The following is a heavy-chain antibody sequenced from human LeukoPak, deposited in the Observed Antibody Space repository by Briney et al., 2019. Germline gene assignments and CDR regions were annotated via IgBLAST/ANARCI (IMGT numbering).Heavy chain of an antibody. CDR3: AKNGAITMIVVVITPDY. CDR1: GFTFSSYA. Sequence: PGGSLRLSCAASGFTFSSYAMSWVRQAPGKGLEWVSAISGSGGSTYYADSVKGRFTISRDNSKNTLYLQMNSLRAEDTAVYYCAKNGAITMIVVVITPDYWGQRTLVTVSS. V-gene: IGHV3-23*01. D-gene: IGHD3-22*01. J-gene: IGHJ4*02. CDR2: ISGSGGST.